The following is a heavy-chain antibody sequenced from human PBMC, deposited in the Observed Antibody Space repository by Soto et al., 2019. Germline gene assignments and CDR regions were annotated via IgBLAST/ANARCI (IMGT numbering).Heavy chain of an antibody. CDR3: ARDAPRYCSSTSCYVQPSNSYYYMDV. CDR1: GGTFSSYT. V-gene: IGHV1-69*04. J-gene: IGHJ6*03. D-gene: IGHD2-2*01. Sequence: SVKVSCKASGGTFSSYTISWVRQAPGQGLEWMGRIIPILGIANYAQKFQGRVTITADKSTSTAYMELSSLRSEDTAVYYCARDAPRYCSSTSCYVQPSNSYYYMDVWGKGTTVTVSS. CDR2: IIPILGIA.